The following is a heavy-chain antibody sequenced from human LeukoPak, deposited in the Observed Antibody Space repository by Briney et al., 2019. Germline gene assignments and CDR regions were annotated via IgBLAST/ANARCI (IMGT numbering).Heavy chain of an antibody. CDR2: IIPIFGTA. CDR1: GCTFSSYP. V-gene: IGHV1-69*01. CDR3: AGSGYDSDY. Sequence: SVKVSCMASGCTFSSYPISWLRQAPGQGLEWMGGIIPIFGTANYAQKFKGRVTITADESTSTAYMELSSLRSEDTSVYYCAGSGYDSDYWGQGTLVTVSS. D-gene: IGHD5-12*01. J-gene: IGHJ4*02.